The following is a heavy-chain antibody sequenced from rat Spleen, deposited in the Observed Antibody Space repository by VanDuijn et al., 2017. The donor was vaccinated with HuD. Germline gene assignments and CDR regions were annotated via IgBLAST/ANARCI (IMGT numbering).Heavy chain of an antibody. D-gene: IGHD1-5*01. CDR3: ARRNIGTTWFAY. CDR1: GFTLSSFA. V-gene: IGHV5-25*01. Sequence: EVQLVESGGGLVQPGRSLKLSCAASGFTLSSFAMAWVRQAPKKGLEWVATITSGGSNTYYPDSVKGRFTISRDNAKSTLYLQMDSLRSEDTATYYCARRNIGTTWFAYWGQGTLVTVSS. CDR2: ITSGGSNT. J-gene: IGHJ3*01.